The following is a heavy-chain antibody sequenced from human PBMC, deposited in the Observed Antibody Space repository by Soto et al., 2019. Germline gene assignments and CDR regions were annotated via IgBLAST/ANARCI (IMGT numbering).Heavy chain of an antibody. V-gene: IGHV4-39*01. CDR1: GGGSISSSSYF. D-gene: IGHD3-22*01. CDR3: ARLYYAGSPYYPPGY. Sequence: SETLSLTCTVSGGGSISSSSYFWGWIRQPPGKGLEWIGSINHSGSAYYNPSLKSRVTISVDASKNQFSLKLTSVTAADTAVYFCARLYYAGSPYYPPGYWGQGIQVT. CDR2: INHSGSA. J-gene: IGHJ4*02.